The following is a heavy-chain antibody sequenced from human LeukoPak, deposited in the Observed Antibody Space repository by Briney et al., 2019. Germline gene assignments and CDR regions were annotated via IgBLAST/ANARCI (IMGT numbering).Heavy chain of an antibody. Sequence: SETLSLTCTVSGGSISSGDYYWSWIRQPPGKGLEWIGYIYYSGSTYYNPSLKSRVTISVDTSRNQFSLKLSSVTAADTAVYYCARARHYYGSGSYYAYWGQGTLVTVSS. D-gene: IGHD3-10*01. CDR3: ARARHYYGSGSYYAY. CDR2: IYYSGST. J-gene: IGHJ4*02. V-gene: IGHV4-30-4*01. CDR1: GGSISSGDYY.